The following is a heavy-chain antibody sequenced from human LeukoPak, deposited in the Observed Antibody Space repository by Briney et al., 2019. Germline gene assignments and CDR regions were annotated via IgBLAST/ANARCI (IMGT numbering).Heavy chain of an antibody. J-gene: IGHJ4*02. CDR3: ARVGDGYNFDRDY. Sequence: SETLSLTCTVSGGFISSSTYYWGWIRQPLGKGLEWVGNIYYSRSTYYTPSLKSRVTISIDTSKNQFSLKLSSVTAADTAVYYCARVGDGYNFDRDYWGQGTLVTVSS. CDR1: GGFISSSTYY. CDR2: IYYSRST. V-gene: IGHV4-39*07. D-gene: IGHD5-24*01.